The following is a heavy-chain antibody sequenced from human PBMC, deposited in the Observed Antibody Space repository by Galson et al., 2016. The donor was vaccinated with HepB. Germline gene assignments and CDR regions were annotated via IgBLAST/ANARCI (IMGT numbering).Heavy chain of an antibody. Sequence: SVNVSCKASGYTFDRYGVSWVRQAPGQGPEWVGWISAYNGSTNYAQTLQGRVTLTIEKLTNTAYMEVRSLRSDDTAVYYCARDQKCAGRGYKYDALDVWGQGTTVTVSS. V-gene: IGHV1-18*01. J-gene: IGHJ6*02. CDR3: ARDQKCAGRGYKYDALDV. CDR1: GYTFDRYG. D-gene: IGHD3-22*01. CDR2: ISAYNGST.